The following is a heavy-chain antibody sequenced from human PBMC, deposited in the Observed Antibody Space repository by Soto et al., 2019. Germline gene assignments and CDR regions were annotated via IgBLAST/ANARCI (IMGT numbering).Heavy chain of an antibody. Sequence: PGGSLRLSCAASGFTFSSYAMHWVRQAPGKGLEWVAVISYDGSNKYYADSVKGRFTISRDNSKNTLYLQMNSLRAEDTAVYSCVRDHVLLLTGPPSNYYYYYGMDVWGQGTTVTVSS. CDR2: ISYDGSNK. V-gene: IGHV3-30-3*01. CDR1: GFTFSSYA. CDR3: VRDHVLLLTGPPSNYYYYYGMDV. J-gene: IGHJ6*02. D-gene: IGHD3-9*01.